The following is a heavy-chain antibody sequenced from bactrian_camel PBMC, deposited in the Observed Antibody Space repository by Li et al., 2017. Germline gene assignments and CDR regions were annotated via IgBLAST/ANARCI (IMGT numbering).Heavy chain of an antibody. J-gene: IGHJ4*01. CDR1: TYNRKPC. CDR3: AKGRPRLGLVAADLD. Sequence: HVQLVESGGASVQTGGTLKLSCTAITYNRKPCMAWFRQAPGKEREGVAALDSAGNINYADSVRGRFTISRDNAKNTLYLQLDSLSTEDTATYYCAKGRPRLGLVAADLDRGQGTQVTVS. D-gene: IGHD7*01. V-gene: IGHV3S55*01. CDR2: LDSAGNI.